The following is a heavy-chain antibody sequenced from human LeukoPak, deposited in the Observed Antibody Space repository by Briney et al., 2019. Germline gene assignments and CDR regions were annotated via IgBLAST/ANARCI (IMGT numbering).Heavy chain of an antibody. CDR1: GYSFTNFW. V-gene: IGHV5-51*01. CDR2: IYPGDSDT. D-gene: IGHD3-22*01. CDR3: AICGSMIPNAWEQGALWDEYYFDY. J-gene: IGHJ4*02. Sequence: GESLKISCKGSGYSFTNFWIGWVRQMPGKGLEWMGIIYPGDSDTRYSPSFQGQVTISADKSISTAYLQWSSLRASDTAMYYCAICGSMIPNAWEQGALWDEYYFDYWGQGTLVTVSS.